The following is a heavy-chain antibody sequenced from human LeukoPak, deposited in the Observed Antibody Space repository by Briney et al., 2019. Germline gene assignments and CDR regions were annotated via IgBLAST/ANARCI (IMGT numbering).Heavy chain of an antibody. D-gene: IGHD6-19*01. CDR3: ASPSISRSGWLPFDY. CDR1: GGTFSSYA. CDR2: IIPIFGTA. J-gene: IGHJ4*02. V-gene: IGHV1-69*05. Sequence: SVKVSCKASGGTFSSYAISWVRQAPGQGLEWMGGIIPIFGTANYAQKFQGRVTITRDTSASTAYMELSSLRSEDTAVYYCASPSISRSGWLPFDYWGQGTLVTVSS.